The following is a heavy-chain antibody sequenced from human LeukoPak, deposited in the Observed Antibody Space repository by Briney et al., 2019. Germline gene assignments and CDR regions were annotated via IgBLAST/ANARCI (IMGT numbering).Heavy chain of an antibody. V-gene: IGHV3-21*01. CDR3: ARDPYSGSYGNNYYYYMDV. J-gene: IGHJ6*03. D-gene: IGHD5-12*01. CDR2: ISSSSSYI. CDR1: GFTFSSYS. Sequence: NTGGSLRLSCAASGFTFSSYSMNWVRQAPGKGLEWVSSISSSSSYIYYADSVKGRFTISRDNAKNSLYLQMNSLRAEDTAVYYCARDPYSGSYGNNYYYYMDVWGKGTTVTISS.